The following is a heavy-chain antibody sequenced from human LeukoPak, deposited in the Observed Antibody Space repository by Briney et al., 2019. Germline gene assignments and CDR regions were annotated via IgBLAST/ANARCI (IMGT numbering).Heavy chain of an antibody. J-gene: IGHJ4*02. CDR2: IYYSGST. CDR3: ARGASGFDY. Sequence: SETLSLTCTVSGGSISSGSYYWGWIRQPPGKGLEWIGSIYYSGSTYYNPSLKSRVTISVDTSKNQFSLKLSSVTAADTAVYYCARGASGFDYWGQGTLSPSPQ. D-gene: IGHD4/OR15-4a*01. V-gene: IGHV4-39*01. CDR1: GGSISSGSYY.